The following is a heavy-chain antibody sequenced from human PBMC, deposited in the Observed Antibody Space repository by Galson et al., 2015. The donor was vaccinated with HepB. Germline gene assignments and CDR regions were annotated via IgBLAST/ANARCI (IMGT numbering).Heavy chain of an antibody. CDR2: ISYDGSNK. V-gene: IGHV3-30-3*01. CDR3: ARRLGGYSASYGMDV. D-gene: IGHD3-16*01. CDR1: GFTFSSFA. J-gene: IGHJ6*02. Sequence: SLRLSCAASGFTFSSFAMNWVRQAPGKGLEWVAIISYDGSNKYHANSVKGRFTISRDNSKNTLYLQTNSLTTEDTAVYYCARRLGGYSASYGMDVWGQGTTVTVSS.